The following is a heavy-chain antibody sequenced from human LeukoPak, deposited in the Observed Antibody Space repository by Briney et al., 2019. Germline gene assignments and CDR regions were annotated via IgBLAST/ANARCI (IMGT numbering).Heavy chain of an antibody. CDR3: ARDREYSYGNFDY. CDR2: IYHSGST. V-gene: IGHV4-38-2*02. CDR1: GYAISSGYY. D-gene: IGHD5-18*01. Sequence: SETLSLTCTVSGYAISSGYYWGWIRQPPGKGLKWIESIYHSGSTYYNPSLKSRVTISVDTSKNQFSLKLSSVTAADTAAYYCARDREYSYGNFDYWGQGTLVTVSS. J-gene: IGHJ4*02.